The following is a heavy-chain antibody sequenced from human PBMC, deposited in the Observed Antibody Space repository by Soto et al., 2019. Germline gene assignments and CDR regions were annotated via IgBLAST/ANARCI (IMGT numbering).Heavy chain of an antibody. CDR2: ISFDGSKN. J-gene: IGHJ6*02. D-gene: IGHD1-26*01. CDR1: GFTFSSYR. V-gene: IGHV3-30*18. Sequence: PGGSLRLSCAASGFTFSSYRMHWVRQAPGKGLEWVAVISFDGSKNYYADSVKGRFTISRDNSKNTLHLQMNSLGGEDTAVYFCAKDHLLWEVDMGEYYYYGLDDWGQGTTVTVSS. CDR3: AKDHLLWEVDMGEYYYYGLDD.